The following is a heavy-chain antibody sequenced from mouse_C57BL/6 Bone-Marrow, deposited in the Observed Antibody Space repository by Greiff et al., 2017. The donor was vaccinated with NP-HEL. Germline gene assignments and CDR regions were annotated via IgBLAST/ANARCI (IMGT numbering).Heavy chain of an antibody. D-gene: IGHD1-1*01. CDR2: ISSGSSTI. CDR3: ARRYYYGSSLFDY. CDR1: GFTFSDYG. J-gene: IGHJ2*01. Sequence: EVKLVESGGGLVKPGGSLKLSCAASGFTFSDYGMHWVRQAPEKGLEWVAYISSGSSTIYYADTVKGRFTISRDNAKNTLFLQMTSLRSEDTAMYYCARRYYYGSSLFDYWGQGTTLTVSS. V-gene: IGHV5-17*01.